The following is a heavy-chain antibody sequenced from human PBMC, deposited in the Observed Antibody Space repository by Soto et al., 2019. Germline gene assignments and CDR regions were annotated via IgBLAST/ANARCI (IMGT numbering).Heavy chain of an antibody. D-gene: IGHD3-9*01. CDR2: ITGSGGTT. Sequence: GGSLRLSCAASGFTFSSYAMSWVRQAPGKGLEWVSSITGSGGTTYYADSVKGRFTISRDNSKNTLYLQMNSLRADDTAVYYCAKAPETHLYDILTGWADWGQGTLVTVSS. CDR1: GFTFSSYA. J-gene: IGHJ4*02. V-gene: IGHV3-23*01. CDR3: AKAPETHLYDILTGWAD.